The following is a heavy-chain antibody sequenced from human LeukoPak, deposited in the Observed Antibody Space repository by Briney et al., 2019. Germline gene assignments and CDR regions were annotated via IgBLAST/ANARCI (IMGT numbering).Heavy chain of an antibody. Sequence: GGSLRLSCAASGFTFGIYAMNWVRQAPGQGLEWVSAISGSGDSTYYADSVKGRFTISRDNSKNTLYLQMNSLRAEDTAVYYCAKDGAAAAGTGNWFDPWGQGTLVTVSS. D-gene: IGHD6-13*01. CDR1: GFTFGIYA. V-gene: IGHV3-23*01. CDR2: ISGSGDST. CDR3: AKDGAAAAGTGNWFDP. J-gene: IGHJ5*02.